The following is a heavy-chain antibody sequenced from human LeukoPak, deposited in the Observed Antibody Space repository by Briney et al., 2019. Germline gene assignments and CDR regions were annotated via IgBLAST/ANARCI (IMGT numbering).Heavy chain of an antibody. CDR3: AHSPPPYAGSFSPVDY. J-gene: IGHJ4*02. CDR1: GFSLSTSGVG. D-gene: IGHD3-10*01. V-gene: IGHV2-5*01. CDR2: IYWNDDK. Sequence: SGPTLVKPTQTLTLTCTCSGFSLSTSGVGVGWIRQSPGKALEWLALIYWNDDKRYRPSLKSRLTITKDTSKNQVVLTMTNMDPVDTATYYCAHSPPPYAGSFSPVDYWGQGTLVTVSS.